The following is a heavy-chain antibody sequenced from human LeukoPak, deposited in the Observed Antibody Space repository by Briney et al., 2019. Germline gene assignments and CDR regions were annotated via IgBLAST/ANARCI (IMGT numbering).Heavy chain of an antibody. CDR3: AREPYYDILTGYSPNAFDI. CDR1: GGSFSGYY. V-gene: IGHV4-34*01. CDR2: INHSGST. D-gene: IGHD3-9*01. J-gene: IGHJ3*02. Sequence: SETLSLTCAVYGGSFSGYYWSWIRQPPGKGLEWIGEINHSGSTNYNPSLKSRVTMSVDTSKNQFSLRLTSVTAADTAVYYCAREPYYDILTGYSPNAFDIWGQGTMVTVSS.